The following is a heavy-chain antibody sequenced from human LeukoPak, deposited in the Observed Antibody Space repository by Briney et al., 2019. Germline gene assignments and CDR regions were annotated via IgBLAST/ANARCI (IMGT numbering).Heavy chain of an antibody. CDR3: ASPKRSGSYLPFDY. V-gene: IGHV1-18*01. J-gene: IGHJ4*02. D-gene: IGHD1-26*01. CDR1: GYTFTSYG. CDR2: ISAYNGNT. Sequence: GASVKVSCKASGYTFTSYGISWVRQAPGQGLEWMGWISAYNGNTNYAQSLQGRVTMTTDTSTSTAYMELRSLRSDDTAVYYCASPKRSGSYLPFDYWGQGTLVTVSS.